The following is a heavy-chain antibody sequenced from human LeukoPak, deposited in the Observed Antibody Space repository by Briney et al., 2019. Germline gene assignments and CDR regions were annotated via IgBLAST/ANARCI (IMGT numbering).Heavy chain of an antibody. D-gene: IGHD5-18*01. V-gene: IGHV3-48*03. CDR3: ASSGYSYGYFDY. CDR2: ISSSGSTI. CDR1: GFTFSSYE. J-gene: IGHJ4*02. Sequence: PGGSLRLSCAASGFTFSSYEMNWVRQAPGKGLEWVSYISSSGSTIYYADSVKGRFTISRDNAKNSLYLQVNSLRAEDTAVYYCASSGYSYGYFDYWGQGTLVTVSS.